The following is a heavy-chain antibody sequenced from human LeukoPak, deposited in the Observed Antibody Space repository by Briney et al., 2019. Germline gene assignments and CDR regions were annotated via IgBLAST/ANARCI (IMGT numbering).Heavy chain of an antibody. CDR3: ARGPSPGDFWSGSRGNYYMDV. CDR1: GGTFSSYA. D-gene: IGHD3-3*01. J-gene: IGHJ6*03. V-gene: IGHV1-69*13. CDR2: IIPIFGTA. Sequence: SVKVSCKASGGTFSSYAISWVRQAPGQGLEWMGGIIPIFGTANYAQKFQGRVTITADESTSTAYMELSSLRSEDTAVYYCARGPSPGDFWSGSRGNYYMDVWGKGTTVTVSS.